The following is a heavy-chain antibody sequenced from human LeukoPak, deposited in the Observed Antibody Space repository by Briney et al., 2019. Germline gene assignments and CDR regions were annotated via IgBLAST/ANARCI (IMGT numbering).Heavy chain of an antibody. V-gene: IGHV3-53*01. Sequence: GGSLRLSCAASGFTVSRNYMSWVRQAPGKGLEWVSVLYSDGSTYHADSVKGRFTISRDNSKNTLYLQMNSLRAEDTAVYYCANVWGVVVAARFWGKGTTVTISS. J-gene: IGHJ6*04. D-gene: IGHD2-15*01. CDR2: LYSDGST. CDR1: GFTVSRNY. CDR3: ANVWGVVVAARF.